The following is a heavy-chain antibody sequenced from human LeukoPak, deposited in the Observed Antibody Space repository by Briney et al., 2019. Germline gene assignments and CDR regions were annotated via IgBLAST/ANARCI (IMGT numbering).Heavy chain of an antibody. CDR3: ARDRGSIGWFDP. CDR1: GDSISSYY. J-gene: IGHJ5*02. D-gene: IGHD3-16*01. V-gene: IGHV4-59*01. CDR2: IHYSGST. Sequence: SETLSLTCSVSGDSISSYYWSWIRQPPGKGLEWIGYIHYSGSTNYNTSLKSRVTISVDTSKNQFSLKLTSVTAADTAVYYCARDRGSIGWFDPWGQGTLVTVSS.